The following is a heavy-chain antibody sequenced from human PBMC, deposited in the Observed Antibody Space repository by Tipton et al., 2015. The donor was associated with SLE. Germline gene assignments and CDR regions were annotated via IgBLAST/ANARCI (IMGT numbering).Heavy chain of an antibody. CDR1: GDSISSPNYY. CDR2: VYYTGNT. D-gene: IGHD4/OR15-4a*01. CDR3: ARAGVLPYYYYYMDV. V-gene: IGHV4-39*07. Sequence: TLSLTCTVSGDSISSPNYYWGWIRQSPGKGLEWVGTVYYTGNTFYNPSLKSRVTISVDTSKNQFSLRLMSLTAADTAVYYCARAGVLPYYYYYMDVWGKGTTVTVSS. J-gene: IGHJ6*03.